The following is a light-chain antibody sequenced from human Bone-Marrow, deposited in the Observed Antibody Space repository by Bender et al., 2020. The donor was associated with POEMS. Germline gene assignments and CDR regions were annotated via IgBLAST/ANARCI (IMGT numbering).Light chain of an antibody. CDR1: GSDVPGHSY. CDR3: SSHIPSANFDVL. Sequence: QSALTQPASVSGSPGQSITISCTVVGSDVPGHSYVSWYQQHPGKAPKLLIYDITNRPSGISDRFSGSKSGNTASLTISGLQDEDEADYFCSSHIPSANFDVLFGGGTKLTVL. CDR2: DIT. V-gene: IGLV2-14*03. J-gene: IGLJ2*01.